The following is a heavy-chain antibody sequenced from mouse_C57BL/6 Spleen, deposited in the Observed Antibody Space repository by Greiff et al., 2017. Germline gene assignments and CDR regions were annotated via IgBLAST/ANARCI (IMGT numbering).Heavy chain of an antibody. CDR3: ASPYDYDGYWYFDV. CDR2: IWSGGST. V-gene: IGHV2-2*01. Sequence: AQLQQSGPGLVQPSQSLSITCTVSGFSLTSYGVHWVRQSPGKGLEWLGVIWSGGSTDYNAAFISRLSISKDNSKSQVFFKMNSLQADDTAIYYCASPYDYDGYWYFDVWGTGTTVTVSS. CDR1: GFSLTSYG. J-gene: IGHJ1*03. D-gene: IGHD2-4*01.